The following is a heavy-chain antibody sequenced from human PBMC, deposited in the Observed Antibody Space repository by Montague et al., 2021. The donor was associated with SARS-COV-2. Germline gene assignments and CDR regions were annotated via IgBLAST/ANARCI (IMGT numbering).Heavy chain of an antibody. CDR3: AREGKGYCSTTSCQTAFDL. Sequence: SLRLSCAASGFTFSSYGMHGVRQAPGKGLEWVAVIWYDGSNKYYADSVKGRFTISRDNSKNTLYLQMNSLRAEDTAVYYCAREGKGYCSTTSCQTAFDLWGQGTMVTVSS. V-gene: IGHV3-33*01. CDR1: GFTFSSYG. D-gene: IGHD2-2*01. J-gene: IGHJ3*01. CDR2: IWYDGSNK.